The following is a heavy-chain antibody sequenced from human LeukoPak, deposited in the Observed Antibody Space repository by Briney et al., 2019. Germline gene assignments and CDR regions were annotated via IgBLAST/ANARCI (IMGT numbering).Heavy chain of an antibody. Sequence: ASVKVSCKASGYTFTSYDINRVRQATGQGLEWMGWMNPNSGNTGYAQKFQGRVTITRNTSISTAYMELSSLRSEDAAVYYCARGLQLADSSPFDYWGQGTLVTVSS. D-gene: IGHD6-19*01. J-gene: IGHJ4*02. CDR3: ARGLQLADSSPFDY. V-gene: IGHV1-8*03. CDR1: GYTFTSYD. CDR2: MNPNSGNT.